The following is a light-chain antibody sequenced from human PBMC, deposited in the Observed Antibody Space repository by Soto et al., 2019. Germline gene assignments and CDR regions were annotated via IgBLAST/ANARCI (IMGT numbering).Light chain of an antibody. Sequence: EVVLTQSPGTLSLSPGERTTLSCRASQSVSNNYFAWYHQKPGQSPKLLIFGSSDRATGIPDRFSGSGSGTDFTPTIGSVEPEDFAVYYCQQDGSSPPYTFGQGTKLEIK. J-gene: IGKJ2*01. CDR2: GSS. CDR3: QQDGSSPPYT. V-gene: IGKV3-20*01. CDR1: QSVSNNY.